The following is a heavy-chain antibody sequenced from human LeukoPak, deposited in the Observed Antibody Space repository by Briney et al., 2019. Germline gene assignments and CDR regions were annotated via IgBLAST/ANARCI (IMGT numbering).Heavy chain of an antibody. J-gene: IGHJ4*02. D-gene: IGHD6-6*01. V-gene: IGHV3-30*02. CDR1: EFTFSNYG. Sequence: GGSLRLSCAASEFTFSNYGMHWVRQAPGKGLEWVAFIRYDESNEYYADSVKGRFTISRDNSKNTLYLQMNSLRAEDTAVYFCVSLGYSSSSVRYWGQGTLVTVSS. CDR3: VSLGYSSSSVRY. CDR2: IRYDESNE.